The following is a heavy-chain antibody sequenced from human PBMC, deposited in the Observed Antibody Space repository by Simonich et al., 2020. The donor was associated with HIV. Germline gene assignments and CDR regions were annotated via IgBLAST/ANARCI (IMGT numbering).Heavy chain of an antibody. J-gene: IGHJ6*03. CDR1: GFTFSSYS. CDR2: IISSRSNI. D-gene: IGHD2-15*01. CDR3: ARDPGASWWANYYYYMDV. V-gene: IGHV3-21*01. Sequence: EVQLVESGGGLVKPGGSLRLSCAASGFTFSSYSMNWVRQAPGKGREWVSSIISSRSNINYADSVKVRFTISRDNAKNSLYLQMNSLRAEDTAVYYCARDPGASWWANYYYYMDVWGKGTTVTVSS.